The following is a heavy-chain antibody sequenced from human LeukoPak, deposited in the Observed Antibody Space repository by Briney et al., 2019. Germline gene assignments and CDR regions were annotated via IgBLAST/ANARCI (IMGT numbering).Heavy chain of an antibody. J-gene: IGHJ4*02. V-gene: IGHV3-7*04. Sequence: PGGSMRLSCAASGFTFRNFWMSWVRQAPGRGLEWVANIHPEGNEKYHVESVKGRFTISRDNAKNSLFLQMNCLRAEDTAVYYCARGDAFSGDHWGQGTLVTVSS. CDR1: GFTFRNFW. CDR2: IHPEGNEK. CDR3: ARGDAFSGDH.